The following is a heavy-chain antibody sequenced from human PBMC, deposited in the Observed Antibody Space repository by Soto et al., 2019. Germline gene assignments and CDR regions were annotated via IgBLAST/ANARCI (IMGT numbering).Heavy chain of an antibody. CDR3: AKIVAAYWSCDL. CDR2: ISDSGGST. V-gene: IGHV3-23*01. D-gene: IGHD5-12*01. CDR1: GFTFSNYA. Sequence: EVQLLESGGGLVQPGGSLRLSCAASGFTFSNYAMSWVRQAPGTGLEWVSGISDSGGSTYYADSVKGRFTISRDNSKNAPYLQMNSRRAADTAVYYWAKIVAAYWSCDLWGRGTLVTVSS. J-gene: IGHJ2*01.